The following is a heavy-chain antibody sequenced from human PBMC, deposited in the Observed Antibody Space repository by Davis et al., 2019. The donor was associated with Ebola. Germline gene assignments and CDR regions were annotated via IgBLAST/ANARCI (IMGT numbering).Heavy chain of an antibody. CDR3: ARDGGYCSSTSCSHMDV. J-gene: IGHJ6*03. CDR2: ISSSSSYI. V-gene: IGHV3-21*01. Sequence: GESLKISCAASGFTFSSYSMNWVRQAPGKGLEWVSSISSSSSYIYYADSVKGRFTISRDNAKNSLYLQMNSLRAEDTAVYYCARDGGYCSSTSCSHMDVWGKGTTVTVSS. D-gene: IGHD2-2*01. CDR1: GFTFSSYS.